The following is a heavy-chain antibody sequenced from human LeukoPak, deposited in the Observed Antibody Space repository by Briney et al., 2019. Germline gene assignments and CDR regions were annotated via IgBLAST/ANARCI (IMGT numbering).Heavy chain of an antibody. CDR1: GFTFSSYG. J-gene: IGHJ4*02. CDR3: ARDSSMLRGPLVIYYFDF. CDR2: ISYDGRKK. D-gene: IGHD3-10*01. Sequence: GRSLRLSCAASGFTFSSYGMHWVRQAPGKGLEWVTVISYDGRKKNYVDSVKGRFTISRDNSKNTLYLQMNSLRVEDTAVYYCARDSSMLRGPLVIYYFDFWGQGTLVTVSS. V-gene: IGHV3-30*03.